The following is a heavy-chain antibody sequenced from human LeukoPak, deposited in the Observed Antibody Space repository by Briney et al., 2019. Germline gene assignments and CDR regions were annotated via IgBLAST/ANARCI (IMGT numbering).Heavy chain of an antibody. V-gene: IGHV4-34*01. CDR3: VREASTSYYDSSGYYRQTETFDV. D-gene: IGHD3-22*01. CDR1: GGSFSGYY. CDR2: INHSGST. Sequence: PSETLSLTCAVYGGSFSGYYWSWIRQPPGKGLEWIGEINHSGSTNYNPSLKSRVTISVNTTKNQVSLRLRSVTAADTAMYFCVREASTSYYDSSGYYRQTETFDVWGLGTMVTVSS. J-gene: IGHJ3*01.